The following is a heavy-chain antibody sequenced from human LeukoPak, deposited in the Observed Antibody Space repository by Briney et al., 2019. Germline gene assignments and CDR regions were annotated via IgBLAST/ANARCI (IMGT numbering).Heavy chain of an antibody. CDR3: ATDKGGPQRLRVLLWFGVLDY. V-gene: IGHV1-24*01. CDR2: FDPEDGET. CDR1: GYTLTELS. D-gene: IGHD3-10*01. J-gene: IGHJ4*02. Sequence: ASVKVSCKVSGYTLTELSMHWVRQAPGKGLEWMGGFDPEDGETIYAQKFQGRVTMTEDTSTDTAYMELSSLRSEDTAVYYCATDKGGPQRLRVLLWFGVLDYWGQGTLVTVSS.